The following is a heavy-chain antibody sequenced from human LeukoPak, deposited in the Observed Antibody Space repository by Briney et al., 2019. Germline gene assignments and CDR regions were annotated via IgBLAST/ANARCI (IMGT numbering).Heavy chain of an antibody. J-gene: IGHJ4*02. CDR3: ARGYVYSYDY. CDR1: GLTVSSKY. CDR2: MYNNGNT. D-gene: IGHD3-16*01. V-gene: IGHV3-66*01. Sequence: PGGSLRLSCAASGLTVSSKYMSWVRQAPGKGLEWVSVMYNNGNTHYADSVKGRFTISRDNAKNTLYLQMNSLRPEDTAVYYCARGYVYSYDYWGQGIMVTVSS.